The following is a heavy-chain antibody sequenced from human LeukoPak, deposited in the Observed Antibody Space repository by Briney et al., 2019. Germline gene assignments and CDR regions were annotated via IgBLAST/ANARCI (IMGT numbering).Heavy chain of an antibody. CDR3: ARGPYSYDSSGAFDI. CDR1: GGSISSSSYY. CDR2: IYYSGST. D-gene: IGHD3-22*01. V-gene: IGHV4-39*07. Sequence: PSETLSLTCTVSGGSISSSSYYWGWIRQPPGKGLEWIGSIYYSGSTYYNPSLKSRVTISVDTSKNQFSLKLSSVAAADTAVYFCARGPYSYDSSGAFDIWGQGTMVTVSS. J-gene: IGHJ3*02.